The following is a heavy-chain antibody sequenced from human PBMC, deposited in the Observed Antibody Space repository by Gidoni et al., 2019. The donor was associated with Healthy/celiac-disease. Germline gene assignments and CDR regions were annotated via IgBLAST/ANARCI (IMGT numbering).Heavy chain of an antibody. J-gene: IGHJ5*02. CDR3: ARELWFGELLYTTRVFDP. V-gene: IGHV3-33*01. Sequence: QVQLVESGGGVVRPGRSLRLSCAASGFTFSSFGMPWVRQAPGNGLEWVAVIWYDGSNKYYADSVKGRFTISRDNSKNTRYLQMNRLRAEDTAVYYCARELWFGELLYTTRVFDPWGQGTLVTVSS. CDR2: IWYDGSNK. CDR1: GFTFSSFG. D-gene: IGHD3-10*01.